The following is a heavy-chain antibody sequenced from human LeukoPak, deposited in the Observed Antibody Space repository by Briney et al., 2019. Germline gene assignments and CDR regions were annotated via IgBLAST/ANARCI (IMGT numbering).Heavy chain of an antibody. CDR2: TYYRSTWYN. V-gene: IGHV6-1*01. CDR3: AREGNSCGY. J-gene: IGHJ4*02. D-gene: IGHD2-21*01. Sequence: SQTLSLTCAISGDSVSSNSAAWNWIRQSPSSGLEWLGRTYYRSTWYNDYAVSVKSRITINPDTSKNQFSLQLNSVSPEDTAVYYCAREGNSCGYWGQGNLVTVSS. CDR1: GDSVSSNSAA.